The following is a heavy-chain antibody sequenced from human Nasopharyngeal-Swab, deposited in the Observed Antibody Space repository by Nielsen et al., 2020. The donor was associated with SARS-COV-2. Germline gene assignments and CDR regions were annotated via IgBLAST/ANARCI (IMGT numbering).Heavy chain of an antibody. V-gene: IGHV1-69*10. J-gene: IGHJ4*02. CDR2: IIVNLGMT. Sequence: SVTVSCTVSVGTFSKYAISWVRQAPGQGLEWMGGIIVNLGMTKYAQKFKDRVIINADESPVTAYMELSSLRSEDTAVYYCATWGIGYGENAHATFDSWGQGTQVTVSS. CDR3: ATWGIGYGENAHATFDS. D-gene: IGHD4-17*01. CDR1: VGTFSKYA.